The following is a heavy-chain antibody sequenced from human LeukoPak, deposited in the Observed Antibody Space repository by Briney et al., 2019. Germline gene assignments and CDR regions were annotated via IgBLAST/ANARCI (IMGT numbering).Heavy chain of an antibody. J-gene: IGHJ6*02. CDR2: INPNSGGT. CDR3: ARVSTLDTAMVVSYYGMDV. CDR1: GYTFTGYY. D-gene: IGHD5-18*01. V-gene: IGHV1-2*02. Sequence: ASVKVSCKASGYTFTGYYMHWVRQAPGQGLVWMRWINPNSGGTNYAQKFQGRVTMTRDTSISTAYMELSRLRSDDTAVYYCARVSTLDTAMVVSYYGMDVWGQGTTVTVSS.